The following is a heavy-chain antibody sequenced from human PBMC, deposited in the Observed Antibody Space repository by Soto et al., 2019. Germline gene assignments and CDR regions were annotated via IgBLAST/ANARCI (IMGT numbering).Heavy chain of an antibody. J-gene: IGHJ4*02. CDR3: AILGSRLCGAGTCRY. CDR1: GFTLSTTG. D-gene: IGHD2-15*01. Sequence: LILSLAATGFTLSTTGMRCGRQASGKGMERVSSSSGRGVSTYYAASVQGRFTISRDNPKNTLYLQMNSRRAEDTALYYCAILGSRLCGAGTCRYCGQETLLTVS. V-gene: IGHV3-23*01. CDR2: SSGRGVST.